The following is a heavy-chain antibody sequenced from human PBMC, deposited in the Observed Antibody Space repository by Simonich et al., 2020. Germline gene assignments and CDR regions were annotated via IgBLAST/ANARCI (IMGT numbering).Heavy chain of an antibody. Sequence: QVQLQESGPGLVKPSETLSLTCTVSGGSISSYYWSWILQPPGKGLEWIGYIYYSGNPNSNPSRKGRGTISVDTSKNQFSLKLSSVTAADTAVYYCARGGLYFDYWGQGTLVTVSS. J-gene: IGHJ4*02. CDR3: ARGGLYFDY. V-gene: IGHV4-59*01. CDR2: IYYSGNP. CDR1: GGSISSYY. D-gene: IGHD2-15*01.